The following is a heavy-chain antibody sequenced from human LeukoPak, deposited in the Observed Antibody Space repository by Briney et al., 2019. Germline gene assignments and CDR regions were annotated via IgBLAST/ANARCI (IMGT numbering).Heavy chain of an antibody. CDR2: IRYDGSNK. J-gene: IGHJ4*02. V-gene: IGHV3-30*02. CDR3: AKDRTNVERRYFDY. CDR1: GFTFSSYG. Sequence: GGSLRLSCAASGFTFSSYGMHWVRQASGKGLEWVAFIRYDGSNKYYADSVKGRFTISRDNSKNTLYLQMNSLRAEDTAVYYCAKDRTNVERRYFDYWGQGTLVTVSS. D-gene: IGHD1-1*01.